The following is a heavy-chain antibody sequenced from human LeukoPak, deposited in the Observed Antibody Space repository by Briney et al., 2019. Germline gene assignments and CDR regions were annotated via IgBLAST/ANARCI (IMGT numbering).Heavy chain of an antibody. CDR3: ARDRSVVVAGRGVFDF. D-gene: IGHD6-19*01. J-gene: IGHJ4*02. Sequence: SETLSLTCVVSGDSITSGRYFWSWIRQPAGKGLEWIGRIYTSGSTNYNPSLGSRITISLDTSKNQFSLKLNSATAADTAVYYCARDRSVVVAGRGVFDFWGQGILVTVSS. CDR2: IYTSGST. CDR1: GDSITSGRYF. V-gene: IGHV4-61*02.